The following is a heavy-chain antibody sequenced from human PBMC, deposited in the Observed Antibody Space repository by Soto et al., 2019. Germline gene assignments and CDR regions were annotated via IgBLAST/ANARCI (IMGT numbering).Heavy chain of an antibody. CDR3: ARDLGGWPDY. V-gene: IGHV1-3*01. CDR2: INAGNGNT. J-gene: IGHJ4*02. CDR1: GYTFTSYA. D-gene: IGHD6-19*01. Sequence: ASVQVSCKASGYTFTSYAIHWVRQAPGQRLEWMGWINAGNGNTKYSQKFRDRVTISRDTSASTAYMELSSLRSEDTAVYYCARDLGGWPDYWGQGTLVTVSS.